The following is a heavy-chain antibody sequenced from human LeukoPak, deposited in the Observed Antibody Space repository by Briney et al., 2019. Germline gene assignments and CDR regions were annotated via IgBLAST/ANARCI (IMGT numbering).Heavy chain of an antibody. Sequence: GESLKISCKGSGYNFTNYWIGWVRQMPGKGLEWMGIIYPGDSDTRYSPSFQGQVTISADKSISTAYLQWSSLKASDTAMYYCARSAKMYGSGSYYNYFDYWGQGTLVTVPS. CDR2: IYPGDSDT. CDR3: ARSAKMYGSGSYYNYFDY. D-gene: IGHD3-10*01. CDR1: GYNFTNYW. V-gene: IGHV5-51*01. J-gene: IGHJ4*02.